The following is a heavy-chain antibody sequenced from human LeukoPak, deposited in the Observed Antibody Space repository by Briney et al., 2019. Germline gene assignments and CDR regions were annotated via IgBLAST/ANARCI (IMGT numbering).Heavy chain of an antibody. Sequence: SETLSPTCAVYGGSFTTYSWTWIRQPPGKSLEWVGEISPSGNTQYNPSLKSRVTISLDASKSQFYLKLNSVTAADTAVYYCARRVRSADYRLDYWGQGTLVTVSS. CDR3: ARRVRSADYRLDY. CDR2: ISPSGNT. J-gene: IGHJ4*02. D-gene: IGHD4-11*01. CDR1: GGSFTTYS. V-gene: IGHV4-34*01.